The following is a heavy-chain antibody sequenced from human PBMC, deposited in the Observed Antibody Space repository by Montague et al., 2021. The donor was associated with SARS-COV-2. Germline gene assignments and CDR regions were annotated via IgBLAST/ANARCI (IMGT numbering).Heavy chain of an antibody. J-gene: IGHJ3*02. CDR1: GFSLSTSGMC. Sequence: PALVKPTQTLTLTCTFSGFSLSTSGMCVSWIRQPPGKALEWPALXDWDDDKYYSTSLKTRLTISKDTSKNQVVLTMTNMGPVDTATYYCARIWGATKGDAFDIWGQGTMVTVSS. CDR3: ARIWGATKGDAFDI. CDR2: XDWDDDK. V-gene: IGHV2-70*01. D-gene: IGHD1-26*01.